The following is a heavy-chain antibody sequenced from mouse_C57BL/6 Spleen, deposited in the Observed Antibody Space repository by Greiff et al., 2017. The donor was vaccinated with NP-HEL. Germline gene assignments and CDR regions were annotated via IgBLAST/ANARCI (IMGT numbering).Heavy chain of an antibody. CDR3: VRRVSDGFYTDY. J-gene: IGHJ2*01. V-gene: IGHV1-82*01. D-gene: IGHD2-3*01. CDR1: GYAFSSSW. CDR2: IYPGDGDT. Sequence: VQLQQSGPELVKPGASVKISCKASGYAFSSSWMNWVKQRPGKGLEWIGRIYPGDGDTNYNGKFKGKATLTADKSSSTAYMQLSSLTSEDSAVYISVRRVSDGFYTDYWGQGTTLTLSS.